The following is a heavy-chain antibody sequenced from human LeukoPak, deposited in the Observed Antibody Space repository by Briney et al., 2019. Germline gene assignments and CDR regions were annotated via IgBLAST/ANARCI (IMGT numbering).Heavy chain of an antibody. CDR2: ITGNGGSK. J-gene: IGHJ6*03. CDR1: GFTFGSYT. CDR3: ARGPSSPFYMDV. V-gene: IGHV3-64*01. Sequence: GGSLRLSCAASGFTFGSYTMHWVRHAPGKGLEYVSAITGNGGSKYHATPVKGRFSVSRDNSKNTLYLQMGSLTADDMAVYYCARGPSSPFYMDVWGKGTTVTFSS.